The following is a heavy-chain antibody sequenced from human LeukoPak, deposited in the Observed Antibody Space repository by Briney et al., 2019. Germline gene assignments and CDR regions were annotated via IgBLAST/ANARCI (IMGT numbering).Heavy chain of an antibody. J-gene: IGHJ5*02. Sequence: ASVKVSCKVSGYTLTELSMHWVRQAPGKGLEWMGGFDPEDGETIYARKFQGRVTMTEDTSTDTAYMELSSLRSEDTAVYYCATDRGDSGLFDPWGQGTLVTVSS. CDR2: FDPEDGET. CDR3: ATDRGDSGLFDP. D-gene: IGHD3-10*01. V-gene: IGHV1-24*01. CDR1: GYTLTELS.